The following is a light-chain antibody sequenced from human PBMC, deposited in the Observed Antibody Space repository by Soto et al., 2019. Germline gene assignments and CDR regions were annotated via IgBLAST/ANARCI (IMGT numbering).Light chain of an antibody. V-gene: IGKV1-33*01. J-gene: IGKJ4*01. Sequence: DLQMTQSPSSLSASVGDRVTITCQASQDISNYLNWYQQKPGKAPKLLIYDASNLETGVPSRFSGSGSGTDFTLTISSLQPEDIATYYCQQYDNLPPLTFGGGTKVEIK. CDR2: DAS. CDR1: QDISNY. CDR3: QQYDNLPPLT.